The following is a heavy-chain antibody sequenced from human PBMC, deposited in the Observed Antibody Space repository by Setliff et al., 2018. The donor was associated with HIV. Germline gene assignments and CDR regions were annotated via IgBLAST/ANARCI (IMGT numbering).Heavy chain of an antibody. CDR1: GYRFSGYG. CDR3: ARDLYYYDSSGYPL. Sequence: ASVKVSCKASGYRFSGYGISWVRQAPGQGLEWMGWMNPNSGNTGYAQKFQGRVTMTRNTSISTAYMELSSLRSEDTAVYYCARDLYYYDSSGYPLWGQGTLVTVSS. CDR2: MNPNSGNT. D-gene: IGHD3-22*01. V-gene: IGHV1-8*02. J-gene: IGHJ4*02.